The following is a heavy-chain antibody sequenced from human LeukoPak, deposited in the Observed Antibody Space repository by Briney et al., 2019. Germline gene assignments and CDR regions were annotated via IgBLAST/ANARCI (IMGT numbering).Heavy chain of an antibody. Sequence: GGSLRLSCAASGFTFSSYEMNWVRQAPGKGLEWVSYISSSGSTIYYADSVKGRFTIPRDNAKNSLYLQVNSLRAEDTAVYYCARVGRYGGATNDYWGQGTLVTVSS. D-gene: IGHD1-26*01. V-gene: IGHV3-48*03. CDR2: ISSSGSTI. J-gene: IGHJ4*02. CDR3: ARVGRYGGATNDY. CDR1: GFTFSSYE.